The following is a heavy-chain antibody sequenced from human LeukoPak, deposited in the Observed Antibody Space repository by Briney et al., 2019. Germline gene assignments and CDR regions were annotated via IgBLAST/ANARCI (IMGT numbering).Heavy chain of an antibody. Sequence: GGSLRLSCAASGFTFSSYGMHWVRQAPGKGLEWVAFIRYDGTNKYYADSVKGRFTISRDNSKNTLYLQMNSLRAEDTAVYYCAKVINVVASEYFQHWGQGTLVTVSS. J-gene: IGHJ1*01. CDR3: AKVINVVASEYFQH. V-gene: IGHV3-30*02. CDR2: IRYDGTNK. D-gene: IGHD2-15*01. CDR1: GFTFSSYG.